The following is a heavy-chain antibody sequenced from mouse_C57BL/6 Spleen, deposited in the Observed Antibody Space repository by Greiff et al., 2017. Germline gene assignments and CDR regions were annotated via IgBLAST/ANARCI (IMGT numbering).Heavy chain of an antibody. Sequence: EVHLVEPGGGLVKPGGSLKLSCAASGFTFSDYGMHWVRQAPEKGLEWVAYISSGSSTIYYADTVKGRFTISRDNAKNTLFLQMTSLRSADTAMYYCARPYYDYDGFFAYWGQGTLVTVSA. CDR1: GFTFSDYG. CDR3: ARPYYDYDGFFAY. V-gene: IGHV5-17*01. D-gene: IGHD2-4*01. CDR2: ISSGSSTI. J-gene: IGHJ3*01.